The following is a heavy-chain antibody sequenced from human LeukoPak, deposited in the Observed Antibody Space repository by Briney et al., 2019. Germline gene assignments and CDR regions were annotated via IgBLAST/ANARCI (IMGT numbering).Heavy chain of an antibody. D-gene: IGHD5-12*01. J-gene: IGHJ6*02. CDR2: ISYDGSNK. CDR1: GFTFSSYA. CDR3: ARGERVATIPYYGMDV. Sequence: PGGSLRLSCAASGFTFSSYAMHWVRQAPGKGLEWVAVISYDGSNKYYADSVKGRFTISRDNPKNTLYLQMNSLRAEDTAVYYCARGERVATIPYYGMDVWGQGTTVTVSS. V-gene: IGHV3-30-3*01.